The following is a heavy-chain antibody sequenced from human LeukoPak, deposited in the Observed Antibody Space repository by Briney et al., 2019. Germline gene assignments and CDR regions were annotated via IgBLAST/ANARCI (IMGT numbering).Heavy chain of an antibody. CDR1: DDSITMYY. D-gene: IGHD4-11*01. Sequence: SGTLSLTCSVSDDSITMYYWTWIRQPPGKGLEWIGYVDHTGSTNFNPSLNGRVSISRDTSKNLFSLRLRSVTAADTAVYFCARGRVSSSTWYSTYYYYFYMDVWGKGTTVTVSS. J-gene: IGHJ6*03. CDR3: ARGRVSSSTWYSTYYYYFYMDV. V-gene: IGHV4-59*01. CDR2: VDHTGST.